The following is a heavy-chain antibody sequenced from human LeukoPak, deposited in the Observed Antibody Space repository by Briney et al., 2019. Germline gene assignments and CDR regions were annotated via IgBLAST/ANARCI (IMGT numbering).Heavy chain of an antibody. Sequence: GGSLRLSCAASGSTFSDYYMSWIRQAPGKGLEWVSYISSSGSTIKYADSVKGRFTISRDNAKNSLYLQMNSLRAEDTAVYYCARVQPHYYDSSGYPPDYWGQGTLVTVSS. CDR2: ISSSGSTI. D-gene: IGHD3-22*01. CDR1: GSTFSDYY. V-gene: IGHV3-11*01. CDR3: ARVQPHYYDSSGYPPDY. J-gene: IGHJ4*02.